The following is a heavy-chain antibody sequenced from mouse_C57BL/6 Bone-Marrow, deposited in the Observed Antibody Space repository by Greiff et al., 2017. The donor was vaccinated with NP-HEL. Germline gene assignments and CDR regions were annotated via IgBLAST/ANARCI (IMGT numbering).Heavy chain of an antibody. CDR3: AREGYYDYARFAY. J-gene: IGHJ3*01. D-gene: IGHD2-4*01. V-gene: IGHV1-69*01. Sequence: QVQLKQSGAELVMPGASVKLSCKASGYTFTSYWMHWVKQRPGQGLEWIGEIDPSDSYTNYNQKFKGKSTLTVDKSSSTAYMQLSSLTSEDSAVYYCAREGYYDYARFAYWGQGTLVTVSA. CDR1: GYTFTSYW. CDR2: IDPSDSYT.